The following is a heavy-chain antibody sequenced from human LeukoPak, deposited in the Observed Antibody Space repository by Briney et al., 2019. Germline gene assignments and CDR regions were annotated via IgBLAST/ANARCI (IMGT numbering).Heavy chain of an antibody. J-gene: IGHJ4*02. CDR3: AFPRAGEYYRSDFDY. CDR2: ISGSGIST. D-gene: IGHD4-17*01. Sequence: XGSLRLSCAASGFTFSNYAMSWVRQAPGKGLEWVSTISGSGISTNYADSVEGRFTISRDNSKDTLYLQMDSLRAEDTAVFYCAFPRAGEYYRSDFDYWGQGTLVTVSS. CDR1: GFTFSNYA. V-gene: IGHV3-23*01.